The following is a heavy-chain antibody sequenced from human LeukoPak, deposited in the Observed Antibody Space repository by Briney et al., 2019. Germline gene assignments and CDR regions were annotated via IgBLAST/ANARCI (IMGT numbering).Heavy chain of an antibody. D-gene: IGHD4-11*01. J-gene: IGHJ4*02. CDR3: ARDFLLQSEGLFDY. CDR1: GGSISSYY. V-gene: IGHV4-4*07. Sequence: PSETLSLTCTVSGGSISSYYWSWVRQPAGKGLEWIGRFYISGSTNYNPSLKSRVTMSVDTSKNQFSLRLNSVTAADTAVYYCARDFLLQSEGLFDYWGQGTLVTVSS. CDR2: FYISGST.